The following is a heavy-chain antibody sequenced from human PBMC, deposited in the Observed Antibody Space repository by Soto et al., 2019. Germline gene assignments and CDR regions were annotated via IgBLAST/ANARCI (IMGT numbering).Heavy chain of an antibody. CDR2: ISNSGGSV. CDR3: AKVKWTYGSVSDI. V-gene: IGHV3-23*01. CDR1: GFTFSSFA. Sequence: EVQLLESGGGLVQPGGSLRLSCAASGFTFSSFARSWVRQAPGKGLEWVSGISNSGGSVHYADSVRGRFTISRDNSKNTLSLEMNSLRAEDTALYYCAKVKWTYGSVSDIWGQGTMVTVSS. D-gene: IGHD4-17*01. J-gene: IGHJ3*02.